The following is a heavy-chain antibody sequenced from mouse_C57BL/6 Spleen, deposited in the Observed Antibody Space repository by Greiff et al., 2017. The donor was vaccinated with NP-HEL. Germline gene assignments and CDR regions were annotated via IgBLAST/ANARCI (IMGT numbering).Heavy chain of an antibody. V-gene: IGHV1-80*01. CDR2: IYPGDGDT. J-gene: IGHJ4*01. CDR3: ARGDITTVVGAMDY. D-gene: IGHD1-1*01. Sequence: QVQLQQSGAELVKPGASVKISCKASGYAFSSYWMNWVKQRPGKGLEWIGQIYPGDGDTNYNGKFKGKATLTADKSSSTAYMQLSSLTSEDSAVYFCARGDITTVVGAMDYWGQGTSVTVSS. CDR1: GYAFSSYW.